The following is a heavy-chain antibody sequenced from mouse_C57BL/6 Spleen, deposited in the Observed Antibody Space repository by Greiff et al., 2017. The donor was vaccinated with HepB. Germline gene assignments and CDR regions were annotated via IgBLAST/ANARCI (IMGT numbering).Heavy chain of an antibody. J-gene: IGHJ4*01. Sequence: DVQLQESGPGLVKPSQSLSLTCSVTGYSITSGYYWNWIRQFPGNKLEWMGYISYDGSNNYNPSLKNRISITRDTAKNHFFLKLNSVTTEDTATYYCAREGRPVVATGDAMDYWGQGTSVTVSS. V-gene: IGHV3-6*01. D-gene: IGHD1-1*01. CDR1: GYSITSGYY. CDR3: AREGRPVVATGDAMDY. CDR2: ISYDGSN.